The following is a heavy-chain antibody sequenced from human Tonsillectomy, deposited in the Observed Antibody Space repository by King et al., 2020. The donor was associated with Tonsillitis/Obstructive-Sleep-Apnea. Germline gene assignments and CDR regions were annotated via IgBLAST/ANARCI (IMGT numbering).Heavy chain of an antibody. CDR1: GFTFSSYS. J-gene: IGHJ4*02. D-gene: IGHD3-16*02. CDR3: AREGTCSSVSCGGVIANFDY. V-gene: IGHV3-48*02. Sequence: VQLVESGGGLVQPGGSLRLSCAASGFTFSSYSMNWVRQAPGKGLEWVSYISSSSSTIYYADSVKGRFTISRDNAKNSLYLQMNSLRDEDTAVYYCAREGTCSSVSCGGVIANFDYWGQGTLVTVSS. CDR2: ISSSSSTI.